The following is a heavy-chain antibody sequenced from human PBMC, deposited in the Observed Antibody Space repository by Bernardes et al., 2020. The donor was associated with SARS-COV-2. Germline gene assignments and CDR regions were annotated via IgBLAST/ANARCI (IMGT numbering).Heavy chain of an antibody. D-gene: IGHD3-3*01. CDR1: GGSISSYY. J-gene: IGHJ4*02. Sequence: SETLSLTCTVSGGSISSYYWSWIRQPPGKGLEWIGYIYYSGSTNYNPSLKSRVTISVDTSKNQFSLKLSSVTAADTAVYYCARGWGWSGYGVYYFDYWGQGTLVTVSS. V-gene: IGHV4-59*01. CDR2: IYYSGST. CDR3: ARGWGWSGYGVYYFDY.